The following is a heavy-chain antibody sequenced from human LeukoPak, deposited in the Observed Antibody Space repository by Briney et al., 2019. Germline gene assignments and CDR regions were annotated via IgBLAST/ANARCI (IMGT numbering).Heavy chain of an antibody. CDR2: IYPGDSDT. D-gene: IGHD2-15*01. CDR1: GYSFTSYW. V-gene: IGHV5-51*01. Sequence: GASLQISCKGSGYSFTSYWIGWVRQVPGKGLEWMGIIYPGDSDTRYSPSFQGQVTISADKSISTAYLQWSSLKASDTAMYYCARLVLSAYSGWFDPWGQGTLVTVSS. J-gene: IGHJ5*02. CDR3: ARLVLSAYSGWFDP.